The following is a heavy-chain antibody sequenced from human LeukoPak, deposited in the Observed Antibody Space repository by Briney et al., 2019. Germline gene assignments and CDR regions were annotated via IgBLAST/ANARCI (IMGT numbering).Heavy chain of an antibody. CDR2: IIPIFGTA. CDR3: ARDSAVPAAHDAFDI. D-gene: IGHD2-2*01. CDR1: GGTFSSYA. Sequence: SVKVSCKASGGTFSSYAISWVRQAPGQGLEWMGGIIPIFGTANYAQKFQGRVTITTDESTSTAYMELSSLRSEDTAVYYCARDSAVPAAHDAFDIWGQGTMVTVSS. J-gene: IGHJ3*02. V-gene: IGHV1-69*05.